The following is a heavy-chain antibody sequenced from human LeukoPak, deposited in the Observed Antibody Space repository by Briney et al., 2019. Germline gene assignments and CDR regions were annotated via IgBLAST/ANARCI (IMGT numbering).Heavy chain of an antibody. J-gene: IGHJ4*02. CDR2: MSYDGSNK. CDR3: AGTRRDGYNSEIKFDY. Sequence: SGGSLRLSCAASGFTFSSYGMHWVRQAPGKGLEWVAIMSYDGSNKYYADSVKGRFTISRDNSKNTLYLQMNSLRAEDTAVYYCAGTRRDGYNSEIKFDYWGQGTLVTVSS. V-gene: IGHV3-30*03. D-gene: IGHD5-24*01. CDR1: GFTFSSYG.